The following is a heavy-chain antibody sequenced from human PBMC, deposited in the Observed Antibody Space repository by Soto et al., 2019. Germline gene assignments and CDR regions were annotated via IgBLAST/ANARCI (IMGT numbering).Heavy chain of an antibody. CDR2: ISYDGSNK. V-gene: IGHV3-30-3*01. Sequence: QVQLVESGGGVVQPGRSLRLSCAASGFTFSSYAMHWVRQAPGKGLEWVAVISYDGSNKYYADSVKGRFTISRDNSKNTLYLQMNSLRAEDTAVYYCARDRGIGAAGTYLYYYYGMDVWGQGTTVTVSS. CDR1: GFTFSSYA. J-gene: IGHJ6*02. CDR3: ARDRGIGAAGTYLYYYYGMDV. D-gene: IGHD6-13*01.